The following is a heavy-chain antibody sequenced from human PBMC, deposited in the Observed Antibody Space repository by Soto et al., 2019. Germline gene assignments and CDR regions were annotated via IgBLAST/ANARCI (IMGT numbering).Heavy chain of an antibody. CDR2: IFYSGST. D-gene: IGHD2-21*02. J-gene: IGHJ3*02. Sequence: QVPLQESGPGLVKPSETLSLTCTVSGGSVSSGGYYWTWIRQPPGKGLEWIGYIFYSGSTNYNPSLKSRVTISLDTSKNQFSLKLSSVTAADTAVYYCATTRPAVVTAIHDAFDIWGQGTMITVSS. V-gene: IGHV4-61*08. CDR3: ATTRPAVVTAIHDAFDI. CDR1: GGSVSSGGYY.